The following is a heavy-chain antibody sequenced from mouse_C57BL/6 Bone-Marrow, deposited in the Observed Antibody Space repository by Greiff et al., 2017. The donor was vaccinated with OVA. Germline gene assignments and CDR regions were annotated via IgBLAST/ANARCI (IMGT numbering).Heavy chain of an antibody. CDR3: ARIHYFGSPHFDY. Sequence: VQLKQSGPELVKPGASVKISCKASGYSFTGYYMHWVKQSSEKSLEWIGEINPSTGGTSYNQKFKGKATLTVDKSSSTAYMQLKSLTSEDSAVYYCARIHYFGSPHFDYWGQGTTLTVSS. V-gene: IGHV1-43*01. CDR2: INPSTGGT. J-gene: IGHJ2*01. D-gene: IGHD1-1*01. CDR1: GYSFTGYY.